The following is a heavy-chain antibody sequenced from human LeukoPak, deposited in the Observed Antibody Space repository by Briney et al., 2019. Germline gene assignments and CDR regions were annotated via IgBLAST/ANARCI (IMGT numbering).Heavy chain of an antibody. CDR1: GFTFSSYV. Sequence: QPGRSLRLSCAASGFTFSSYVMHWVRQAPGKGLEWVAIISYDGSNEYYADSVKGRFTISRDSPKNTLFLQMNRLRPEDASVYYCAKAPVTTCRGAFCYPFDYWGLGTLVTVSS. J-gene: IGHJ4*02. CDR2: ISYDGSNE. V-gene: IGHV3-30*04. CDR3: AKAPVTTCRGAFCYPFDY. D-gene: IGHD2-15*01.